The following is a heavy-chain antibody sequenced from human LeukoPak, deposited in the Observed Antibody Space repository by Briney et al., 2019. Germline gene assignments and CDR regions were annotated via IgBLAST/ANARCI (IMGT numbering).Heavy chain of an antibody. D-gene: IGHD2/OR15-2a*01. CDR1: GDSVSSNTVA. Sequence: SQTLSLTCAISGDSVSSNTVAWNWIRHSPSRGLKWLGRTFYRSKWYNDYAVSVKSRITIHPDTSKNQFSLQLSSVTPEDTAVYYCARGKYSAFDIWGQGTMVTVSS. V-gene: IGHV6-1*01. CDR2: TFYRSKWYN. CDR3: ARGKYSAFDI. J-gene: IGHJ3*02.